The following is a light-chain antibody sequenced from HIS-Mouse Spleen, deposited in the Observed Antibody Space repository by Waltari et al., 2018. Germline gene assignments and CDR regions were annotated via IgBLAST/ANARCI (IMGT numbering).Light chain of an antibody. Sequence: EIVMTQSPATLSVSPGERATLSCRASQSVSSNLAWYQQKPGQAPRLLIYGASTRATGIQARFSGSGSGTEFTLTISSMQSEDFAVYYCQQYNNWPPVTFGQGTRLEIK. CDR2: GAS. J-gene: IGKJ5*01. CDR3: QQYNNWPPVT. V-gene: IGKV3-15*01. CDR1: QSVSSN.